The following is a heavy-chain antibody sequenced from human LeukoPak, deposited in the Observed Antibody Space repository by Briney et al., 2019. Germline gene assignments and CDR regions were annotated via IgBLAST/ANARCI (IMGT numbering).Heavy chain of an antibody. CDR1: GFXFGSYA. CDR2: LTTGGDST. J-gene: IGHJ4*02. Sequence: PGRSLRLSCAASGFXFGSYAINWVRQAPGKGLEWVSALTTGGDSTSYAASVKGRFAISRDNSKNTLCLQMNNLRAEDTAVYYCAKASCSSTSCYVDYWGQGTLVTVSS. V-gene: IGHV3-23*01. CDR3: AKASCSSTSCYVDY. D-gene: IGHD2-2*01.